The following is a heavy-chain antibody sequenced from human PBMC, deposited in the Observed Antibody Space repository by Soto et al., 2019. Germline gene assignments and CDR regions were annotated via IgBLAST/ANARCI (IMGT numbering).Heavy chain of an antibody. Sequence: PGVSLXLSFAASRFTLSRECMHWVRQAPGKGLEWVAVIWYDGSNKYYADSVKGRFTISRDNSKNTLYLQMNSLRAEDTAVYYCAKEFENYWPYDYWSQRTLVTVSS. D-gene: IGHD1-7*01. CDR1: RFTLSREC. J-gene: IGHJ4*01. CDR2: IWYDGSNK. V-gene: IGHV3-30*02. CDR3: AKEFENYWPYDY.